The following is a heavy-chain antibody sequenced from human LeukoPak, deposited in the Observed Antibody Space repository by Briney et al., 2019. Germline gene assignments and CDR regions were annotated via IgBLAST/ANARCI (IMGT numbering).Heavy chain of an antibody. CDR1: GFTFSNSW. D-gene: IGHD4-17*01. V-gene: IGHV3-74*01. Sequence: GGSLRLSCAASGFTFSNSWMHWVRQAPGKGLVRVSRINSDGLTTSYADSVKGRFTVSRDNAKNTLYLQMSSLRAEDTAVYYCASGYGDYVDYWGQGTLVTVSS. CDR3: ASGYGDYVDY. CDR2: INSDGLTT. J-gene: IGHJ4*02.